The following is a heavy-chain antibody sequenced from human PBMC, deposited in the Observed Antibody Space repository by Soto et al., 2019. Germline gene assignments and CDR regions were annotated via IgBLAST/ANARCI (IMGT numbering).Heavy chain of an antibody. CDR2: ISSSSSYI. CDR3: ARDRDYSIHQMGYYDNYMDV. V-gene: IGHV3-21*01. D-gene: IGHD4-4*01. J-gene: IGHJ6*03. CDR1: GFTFSSYS. Sequence: GGSLRLSCAASGFTFSSYSMNWVRQAPGKGLEWVSSISSSSSYIYYADSVKGRFTISRDNAKNSLYLQMNSLRAEDTAVYYCARDRDYSIHQMGYYDNYMDVWDKGTPVTVSS.